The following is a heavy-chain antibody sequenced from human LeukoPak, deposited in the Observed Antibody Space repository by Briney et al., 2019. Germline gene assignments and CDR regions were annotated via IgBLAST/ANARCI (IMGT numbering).Heavy chain of an antibody. D-gene: IGHD3-10*01. J-gene: IGHJ6*02. Sequence: GGSLRLSCVASGLTFSSYWMSWVRQAPGKGLEWVANIKQDGGEKYYVDSVVGRFTISRDNAKNSLYLQMNSLRAEDTALYYCGKDISAGGMDVWGQGTTVTVSS. CDR1: GLTFSSYW. V-gene: IGHV3-7*03. CDR3: GKDISAGGMDV. CDR2: IKQDGGEK.